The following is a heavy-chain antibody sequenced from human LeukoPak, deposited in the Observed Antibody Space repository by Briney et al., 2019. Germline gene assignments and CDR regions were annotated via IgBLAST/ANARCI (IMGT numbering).Heavy chain of an antibody. Sequence: GGSLRLSCAASGFTFSSYAMHWVRQAPGRGLEYVSAISSNGGSTYYANSVKGRFTISRDNSKNTLYLQMGSLRAEDMAVYYCARESHGDYHFDYWGQGTLVTVSS. V-gene: IGHV3-64*01. D-gene: IGHD4-17*01. J-gene: IGHJ4*02. CDR1: GFTFSSYA. CDR3: ARESHGDYHFDY. CDR2: ISSNGGST.